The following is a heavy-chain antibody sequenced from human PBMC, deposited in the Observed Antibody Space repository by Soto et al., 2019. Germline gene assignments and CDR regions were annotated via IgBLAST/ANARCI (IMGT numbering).Heavy chain of an antibody. CDR1: GYTFTRYD. CDR2: MNPNSGNT. V-gene: IGHV1-8*01. D-gene: IGHD3-9*01. CDR3: AIRSYDILTGYYPYYYMDV. J-gene: IGHJ6*03. Sequence: GGSVKVSCKASGYTFTRYDINWVRQATGQRLERMGWMNPNSGNTGYAQKFQGRVTMTRNTSISTAYMELSSLRSEDTAVYYCAIRSYDILTGYYPYYYMDVWGKGTTVTVSS.